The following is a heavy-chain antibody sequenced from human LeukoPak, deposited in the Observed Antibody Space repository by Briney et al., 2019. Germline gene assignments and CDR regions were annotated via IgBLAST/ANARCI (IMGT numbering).Heavy chain of an antibody. CDR3: ARHGGLRDAFDI. CDR1: GGSISSSSYY. D-gene: IGHD4-17*01. CDR2: IYYSGST. Sequence: SETLSLTCTVSGGSISSSSYYWGWIRQPPGKGLEWIGSIYYSGSTYYNPSLKSRVTISVDTSKNQFSLKLSSVTAADTAVYYCARHGGLRDAFDIWGQGTMVTVSS. J-gene: IGHJ3*02. V-gene: IGHV4-39*01.